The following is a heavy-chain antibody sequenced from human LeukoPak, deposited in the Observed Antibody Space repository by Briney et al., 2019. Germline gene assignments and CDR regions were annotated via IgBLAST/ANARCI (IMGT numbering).Heavy chain of an antibody. Sequence: GRSLRLSCAASGFTFSSYAMHWVRQAPGKGLEWVAVISYDGSNKYYADSVKGRFTISRDNSKNTLYLQMNSLRAEDTAVYYCASSRRFDWLLYWGQGTLVTVSS. D-gene: IGHD3-9*01. CDR2: ISYDGSNK. CDR1: GFTFSSYA. J-gene: IGHJ4*02. CDR3: ASSRRFDWLLY. V-gene: IGHV3-30-3*01.